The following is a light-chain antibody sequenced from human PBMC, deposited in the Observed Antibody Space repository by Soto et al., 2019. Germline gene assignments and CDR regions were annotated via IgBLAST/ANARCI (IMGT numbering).Light chain of an antibody. J-gene: IGKJ1*01. CDR3: HQYVSSPWT. V-gene: IGKV1-5*03. CDR1: QSISSW. Sequence: DIQMTQSPSTLSASVGDRVTITCRASQSISSWLAWYQQKPGKTPKLVIYKASILESGVPSRFSGSGSGTEFTLTISSLQPDDFATYYCHQYVSSPWTFGQGTKVEIK. CDR2: KAS.